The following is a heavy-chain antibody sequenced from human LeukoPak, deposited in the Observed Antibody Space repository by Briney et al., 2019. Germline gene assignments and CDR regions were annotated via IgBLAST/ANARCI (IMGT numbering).Heavy chain of an antibody. CDR2: VTWDGGAT. V-gene: IGHV3-43*01. Sequence: PGGSLRLSCAASGFNFHDYTMHWVRQTPGKGLEWVSLVTWDGGATAYSDSVKGRFTVSRDNTKRYLYLQMNSLRSDDSAFYYCAKDLGLSTAGGADPVFDSWGQGTLVTVSS. J-gene: IGHJ4*02. D-gene: IGHD6-6*01. CDR1: GFNFHDYT. CDR3: AKDLGLSTAGGADPVFDS.